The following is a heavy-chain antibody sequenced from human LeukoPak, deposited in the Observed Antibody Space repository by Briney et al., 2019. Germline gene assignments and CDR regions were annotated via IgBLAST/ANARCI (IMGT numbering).Heavy chain of an antibody. V-gene: IGHV4-31*03. Sequence: PSQTLSLTCTVSGGSISSGGYYWSWIRQHPGKGLEWIGYIYYSGSTYYSPSLKSRVTISVDMSKNQFSLKLSSVTAADTAVYYCARDSHGVMYYFDCWGQGTLVTVSS. CDR1: GGSISSGGYY. CDR3: ARDSHGVMYYFDC. CDR2: IYYSGST. J-gene: IGHJ4*02. D-gene: IGHD4-17*01.